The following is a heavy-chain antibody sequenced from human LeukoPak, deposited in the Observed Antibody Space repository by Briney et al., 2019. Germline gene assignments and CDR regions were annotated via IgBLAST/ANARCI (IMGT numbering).Heavy chain of an antibody. Sequence: ASVKVSCKASGYTFSSFAISWVRRAPGQGLQWMGWISAYNGNTKYAQNLQGRVTMTTDTSTSTAYMELRSLRSDDTAVYYCARDSNVEYRSGWYPGYWGQGTLVTVSS. CDR1: GYTFSSFA. V-gene: IGHV1-18*01. CDR3: ARDSNVEYRSGWYPGY. D-gene: IGHD6-19*01. CDR2: ISAYNGNT. J-gene: IGHJ4*02.